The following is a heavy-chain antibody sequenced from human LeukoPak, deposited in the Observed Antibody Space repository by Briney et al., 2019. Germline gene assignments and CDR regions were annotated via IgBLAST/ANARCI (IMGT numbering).Heavy chain of an antibody. CDR1: GFTFSTYK. J-gene: IGHJ3*02. CDR3: AREGTGTWDDAFDI. CDR2: IASHSGYT. V-gene: IGHV3-21*01. Sequence: GGSLRLSCAASGFTFSTYKMNWVRQAPGKGLEWVSSIASHSGYTFYADSVKGRFTISRDNAKNSLSLQMNSLRAEDTAVYYCAREGTGTWDDAFDIWGQGTMVTVPS. D-gene: IGHD3-10*01.